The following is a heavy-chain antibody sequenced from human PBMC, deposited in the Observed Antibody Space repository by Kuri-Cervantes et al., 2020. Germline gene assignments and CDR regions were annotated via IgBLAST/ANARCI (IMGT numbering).Heavy chain of an antibody. CDR3: AREGYDILTGYYPF. D-gene: IGHD3-9*01. CDR2: ISNDGSNK. Sequence: GGSLRLSCAPSGFTFSSYAIHWVRQAPGKGLEWVAVISNDGSNKYYADSVKGRFTISRDNSKNTLYLQMNSLRAEDTAVYYCAREGYDILTGYYPFWGQGTLVTVSS. CDR1: GFTFSSYA. J-gene: IGHJ4*02. V-gene: IGHV3-30-3*01.